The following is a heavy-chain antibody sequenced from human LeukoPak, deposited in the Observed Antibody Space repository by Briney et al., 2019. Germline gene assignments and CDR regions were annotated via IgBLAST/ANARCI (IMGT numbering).Heavy chain of an antibody. CDR2: ISAYNGNT. J-gene: IGHJ4*02. CDR3: ARGYYDFWSGSHYFDY. Sequence: ASVKVSCKASGYTFTSYGISWVRQAPGQGLEWMGWISAYNGNTNYAQKLQGRVTMTTDTSTSKAYMELRSLRSDDTAVYYCARGYYDFWSGSHYFDYWGQGTLVTVSS. V-gene: IGHV1-18*01. CDR1: GYTFTSYG. D-gene: IGHD3-3*01.